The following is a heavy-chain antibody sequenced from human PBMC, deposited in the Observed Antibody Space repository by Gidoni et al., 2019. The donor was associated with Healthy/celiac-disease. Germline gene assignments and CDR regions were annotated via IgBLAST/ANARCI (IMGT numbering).Heavy chain of an antibody. CDR1: GGPISSYS. Sequence: QVQLQESGPGLVKPSETLSLTCTVSGGPISSYSWSWIRQHAGEGLEWIGRIYTSGSTNYNPSLKSRVTMSVDTSKNQFSLKLSSVTAADTAVYYGARTAPQYSSGWYGYYYYGIDVWGQGTTGTVSS. D-gene: IGHD6-19*01. CDR3: ARTAPQYSSGWYGYYYYGIDV. V-gene: IGHV4-4*07. CDR2: IYTSGST. J-gene: IGHJ6*02.